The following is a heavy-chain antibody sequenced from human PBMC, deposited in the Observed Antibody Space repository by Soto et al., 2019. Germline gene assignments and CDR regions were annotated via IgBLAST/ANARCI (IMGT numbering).Heavy chain of an antibody. Sequence: SETLSLTCTVSGGSISSYYWSWIRQPPGKGLEWIGYIYYSGSTNYNPSLKSRVTISVDTSKNQFSLKLSSVTAADTAVYYCARSDYGGNFIMFDYWGQGTLVTVSS. CDR3: ARSDYGGNFIMFDY. CDR1: GGSISSYY. D-gene: IGHD4-17*01. CDR2: IYYSGST. V-gene: IGHV4-59*01. J-gene: IGHJ4*02.